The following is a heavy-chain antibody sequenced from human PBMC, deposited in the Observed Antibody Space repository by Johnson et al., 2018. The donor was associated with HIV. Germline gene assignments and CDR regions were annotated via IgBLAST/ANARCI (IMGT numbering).Heavy chain of an antibody. D-gene: IGHD3-3*01. J-gene: IGHJ3*02. CDR1: GFRFSSSW. V-gene: IGHV3-74*03. CDR2: INSDGGST. CDR3: ARDRGRAYYNFWSGTRSACAFDI. Sequence: VQLVESGGGLVQPGRSLRLSCTASGFRFSSSWMHWVRQAPGKGLVWVSRINSDGGSTAYAASVKGRFTISRDNAKNTLYLQMNSLRAEDTAVYYCARDRGRAYYNFWSGTRSACAFDIWGQGTMVTVSS.